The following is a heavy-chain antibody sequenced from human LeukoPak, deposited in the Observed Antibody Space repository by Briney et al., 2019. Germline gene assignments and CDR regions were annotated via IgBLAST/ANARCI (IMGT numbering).Heavy chain of an antibody. CDR3: ATNMYGNGWYGGLDV. CDR1: GFGFVHYA. D-gene: IGHD6-19*01. CDR2: TSYDGRDK. Sequence: GGSLRLSCAASGFGFVHYAIQWVRQAPGKGLEWVAITSYDGRDKYYAESVKGRFSISIDNSKNMLNLQMNSLRSEDTAVYYCATNMYGNGWYGGLDVWGQGTSVTVSS. J-gene: IGHJ6*02. V-gene: IGHV3-30-3*01.